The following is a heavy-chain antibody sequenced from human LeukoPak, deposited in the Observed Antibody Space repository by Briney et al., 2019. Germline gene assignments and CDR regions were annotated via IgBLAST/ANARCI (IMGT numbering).Heavy chain of an antibody. Sequence: PSQTLSLTCTVSGGSISSGDYYWSWIRQPPGKGLEWIGYIYYSGSTYYNPSLKSRVTISVDTSKNQFSLKLSSVTAADTAVYYCARLIWFGEFYFDYWGQGTLVTVSS. CDR1: GGSISSGDYY. CDR2: IYYSGST. D-gene: IGHD3-10*01. J-gene: IGHJ4*02. V-gene: IGHV4-30-4*08. CDR3: ARLIWFGEFYFDY.